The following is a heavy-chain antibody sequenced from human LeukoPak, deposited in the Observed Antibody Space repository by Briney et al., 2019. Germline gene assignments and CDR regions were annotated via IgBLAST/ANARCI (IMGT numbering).Heavy chain of an antibody. CDR3: ARVGCSGGSCYGMDV. CDR1: GGSISSGGYS. Sequence: PSQTLSLTCAVSGGSISSGGYSWSWIRQPPGKGLEWIGYIYHSGSTYYNPSLKSRVTISVDRSKNQFSLKLSSVTAADTAVYYCARVGCSGGSCYGMDVWGQGTTVTVPS. J-gene: IGHJ6*02. D-gene: IGHD2-15*01. CDR2: IYHSGST. V-gene: IGHV4-30-2*01.